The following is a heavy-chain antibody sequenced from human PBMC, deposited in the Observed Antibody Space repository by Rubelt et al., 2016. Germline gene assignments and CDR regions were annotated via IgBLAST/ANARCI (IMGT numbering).Heavy chain of an antibody. D-gene: IGHD6-6*01. J-gene: IGHJ4*02. CDR3: ARLSSSYGNDY. Sequence: QVQLQESGPGLVKPSETLSLTCTVSGGSISSYYWSWIRQPPGKGMECIGYIYFSGSTNYNPSLESRVTISVDTSKNQFSLMLGSETAADTSVYYCARLSSSYGNDYGGQGILVTVSS. V-gene: IGHV4-59*12. CDR1: GGSISSYY. CDR2: IYFSGST.